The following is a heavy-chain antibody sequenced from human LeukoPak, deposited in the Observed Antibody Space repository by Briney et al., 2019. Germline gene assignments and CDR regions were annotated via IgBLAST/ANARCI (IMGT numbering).Heavy chain of an antibody. CDR2: IYYSGST. CDR3: ARHGNWRYFDY. CDR1: GSSISSYY. J-gene: IGHJ4*02. D-gene: IGHD1-1*01. Sequence: PSETLSLTCTVSGSSISSYYWSWIRQPPGKGLEWIGYIYYSGSTNYNPSLKSRVTISVDMSKNQFSLKLNSVTAADTAVYYCARHGNWRYFDYWGQGTLVTVSS. V-gene: IGHV4-59*08.